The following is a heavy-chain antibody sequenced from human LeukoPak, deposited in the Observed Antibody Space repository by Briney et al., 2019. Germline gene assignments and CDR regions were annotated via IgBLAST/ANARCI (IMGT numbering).Heavy chain of an antibody. CDR3: ARGGNYWPQWWFDP. V-gene: IGHV4-59*01. CDR2: LYYSGST. D-gene: IGHD1-26*01. CDR1: GGSISSYY. Sequence: SETLSLTCTVSGGSISSYYWTWIRQPPGKGLEWIGSLYYSGSTNYNPSLKSRVTMSLDASKNQFSLELNSVTPADTAVYYCARGGNYWPQWWFDPWGRGTLVSVSS. J-gene: IGHJ5*02.